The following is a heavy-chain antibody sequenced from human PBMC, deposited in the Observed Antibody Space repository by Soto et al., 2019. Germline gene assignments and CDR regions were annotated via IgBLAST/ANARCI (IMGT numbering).Heavy chain of an antibody. CDR3: ARDLGYCSSTSCSNWFDP. D-gene: IGHD2-2*01. V-gene: IGHV3-21*01. CDR1: GFTFSSYS. J-gene: IGHJ5*02. CDR2: ISSSSSYI. Sequence: EVQLVESGGGLVKPGGSLRLSCAASGFTFSSYSMNWVRQAPGKGLEWVSSISSSSSYIYYADSVKGRFTISRDNAKNSLYLQMNSLRAEDTAVYYCARDLGYCSSTSCSNWFDPWGQGTLVTVSS.